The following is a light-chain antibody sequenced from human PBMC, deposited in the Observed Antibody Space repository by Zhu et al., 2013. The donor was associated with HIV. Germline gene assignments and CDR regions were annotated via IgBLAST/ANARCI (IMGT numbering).Light chain of an antibody. V-gene: IGKV3-20*01. Sequence: EIVMTQSPATLSVSPGERVILSCRASQSVSTHLAWYQQKPGQAPRLLIYGASSRAPGIPDRFSGGGSGTVFTLTITGLEPEDFGMYFCQRFGSSYTWTFGQGTNVEIK. J-gene: IGKJ1*01. CDR1: QSVSTH. CDR2: GAS. CDR3: QRFGSSYTWT.